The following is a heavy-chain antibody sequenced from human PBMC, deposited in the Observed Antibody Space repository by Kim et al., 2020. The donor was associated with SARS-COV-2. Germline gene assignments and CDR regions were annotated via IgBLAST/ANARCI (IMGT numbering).Heavy chain of an antibody. Sequence: SGKGRFTISRDNAKNSLYLQMNSLRVEDTAVYYCARDLAHNLNDFLYFDFWGQGTLVTVSS. CDR3: ARDLAHNLNDFLYFDF. V-gene: IGHV3-48*03. J-gene: IGHJ4*02. D-gene: IGHD1-1*01.